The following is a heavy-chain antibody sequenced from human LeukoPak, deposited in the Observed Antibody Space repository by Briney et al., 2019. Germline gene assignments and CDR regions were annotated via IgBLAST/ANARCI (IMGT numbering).Heavy chain of an antibody. V-gene: IGHV4-34*01. CDR3: ARHRLSDSSGYYPLYYYYGMDV. CDR2: INHSGST. J-gene: IGHJ6*02. Sequence: PSETLSLTCAVYGGSFSGYYWSWIRQPPGKGLEWIGEINHSGSTNYNPSLKSRVTISVDTSKNQFSLKLSSVTAADTAVYYCARHRLSDSSGYYPLYYYYGMDVWGQGTTVTVSS. CDR1: GGSFSGYY. D-gene: IGHD3-22*01.